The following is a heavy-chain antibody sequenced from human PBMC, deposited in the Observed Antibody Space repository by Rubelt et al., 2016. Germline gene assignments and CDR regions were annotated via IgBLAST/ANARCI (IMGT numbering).Heavy chain of an antibody. J-gene: IGHJ5*02. CDR3: ARIRGGAAPDPNYNWFDP. D-gene: IGHD6-6*01. Sequence: GRVTITADESTSTAYMELSSLRSEDTAVYYCARIRGGAAPDPNYNWFDPWGQGTLVTVSS. V-gene: IGHV1-69*01.